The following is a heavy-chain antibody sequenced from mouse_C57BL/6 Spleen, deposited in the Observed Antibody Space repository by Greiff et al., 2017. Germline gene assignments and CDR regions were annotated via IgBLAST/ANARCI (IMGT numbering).Heavy chain of an antibody. Sequence: EVQLVESGGGLVQPKGSLKLSCAASGFTFNTYAMHWVRQAPGKGFEWVARIRSKSSNYATYYADSVKDRFTISRDDSQSMLYLQMNNLKTEDTAMYYGVRDYYGSSYWYFDVWGTGTTVTVSS. CDR1: GFTFNTYA. V-gene: IGHV10-3*01. D-gene: IGHD1-1*01. CDR2: IRSKSSNYAT. J-gene: IGHJ1*03. CDR3: VRDYYGSSYWYFDV.